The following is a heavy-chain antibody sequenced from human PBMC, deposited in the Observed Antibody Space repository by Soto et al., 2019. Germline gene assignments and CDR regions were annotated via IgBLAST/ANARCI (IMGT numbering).Heavy chain of an antibody. CDR3: AKDHSSGWYYDAFDI. Sequence: GGSLRLSCAASGFTFSSYPMTWVRQAPGKGLEWVSAISGSGGSTYYADSVKGRFTISRDNSKNTLYLQMNSLRAEDTAVYYCAKDHSSGWYYDAFDIWGQGTMVTVSS. J-gene: IGHJ3*02. D-gene: IGHD6-19*01. CDR1: GFTFSSYP. CDR2: ISGSGGST. V-gene: IGHV3-23*01.